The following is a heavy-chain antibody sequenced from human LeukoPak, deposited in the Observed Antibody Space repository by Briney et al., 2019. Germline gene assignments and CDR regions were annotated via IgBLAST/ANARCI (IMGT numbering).Heavy chain of an antibody. J-gene: IGHJ5*02. Sequence: ALRLSCAASGLTFDDYAMHWVRQAPGKGLEWVSGISWNSGSIGYADSVKGRFTISRDNAKNSLYLQMNSLRAEDTALYYCAKDILPGIAAAGNSWFDPWGQGTLVTVSS. CDR1: GLTFDDYA. CDR2: ISWNSGSI. D-gene: IGHD6-13*01. V-gene: IGHV3-9*01. CDR3: AKDILPGIAAAGNSWFDP.